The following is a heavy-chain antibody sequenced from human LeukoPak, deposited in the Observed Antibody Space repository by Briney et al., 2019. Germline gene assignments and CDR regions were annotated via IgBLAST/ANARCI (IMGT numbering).Heavy chain of an antibody. Sequence: GASVKVSCKASGYTFTSYGISWVRQAPGQGLEWMGWISAYNGNTNYAQKLQGRVTMTTDTSTSTAYMELSSLRSEDTAVFYCATERIVGPTKFDYWGQGTLVTVSS. D-gene: IGHD1-26*01. V-gene: IGHV1-18*01. CDR2: ISAYNGNT. CDR3: ATERIVGPTKFDY. J-gene: IGHJ4*02. CDR1: GYTFTSYG.